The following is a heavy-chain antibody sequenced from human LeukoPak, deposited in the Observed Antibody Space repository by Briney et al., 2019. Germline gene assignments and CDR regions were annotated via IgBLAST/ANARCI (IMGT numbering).Heavy chain of an antibody. CDR3: ARDSVITIFRTCYFDL. CDR2: INSDGSST. J-gene: IGHJ2*01. CDR1: GFTFSSYW. D-gene: IGHD3-3*01. Sequence: PGGSLRLSCAASGFTFSSYWMHWVRQAPGKGLVWVSRINSDGSSTSYADSVKGRFTISRDNAKNTLYLQMNSLRAEDSAVYYCARDSVITIFRTCYFDLWAVAPWSLSPQ. V-gene: IGHV3-74*01.